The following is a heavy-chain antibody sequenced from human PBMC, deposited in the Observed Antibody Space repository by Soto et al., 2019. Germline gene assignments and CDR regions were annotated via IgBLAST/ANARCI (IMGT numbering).Heavy chain of an antibody. CDR2: LSDSGGSI. Sequence: EVQLLESGGGLVQSGGSLRLSCTASGFTFSRHAMTWVRQAPGKGLEWVSGLSDSGGSIYYADSVKGRFTISRDNSMNTLYLQMNTLRAEDTAIYYCAKVSSSWYAGFFDLWGQGTLVTVSS. CDR3: AKVSSSWYAGFFDL. J-gene: IGHJ4*02. CDR1: GFTFSRHA. V-gene: IGHV3-23*01. D-gene: IGHD6-13*01.